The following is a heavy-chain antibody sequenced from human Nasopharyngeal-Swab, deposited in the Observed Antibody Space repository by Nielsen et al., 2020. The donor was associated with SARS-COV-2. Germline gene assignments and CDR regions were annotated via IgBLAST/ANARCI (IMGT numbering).Heavy chain of an antibody. V-gene: IGHV4-31*03. CDR3: ARLIVATSWYFDL. Sequence: SETLSLTCTVSGGSISSGGYYWSWIRQHPGKGLEWIGYIYYSGSIYYNPSLKSRVTISVDTSKNQFSLKLSSVTAADTAVYYCARLIVATSWYFDLWGRGTLVTVSS. D-gene: IGHD5-12*01. J-gene: IGHJ2*01. CDR1: GGSISSGGYY. CDR2: IYYSGSI.